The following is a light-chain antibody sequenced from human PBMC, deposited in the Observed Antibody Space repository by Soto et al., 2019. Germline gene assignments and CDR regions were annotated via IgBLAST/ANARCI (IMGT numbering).Light chain of an antibody. Sequence: IVLKQSPGTLSLSPGERATLSCRASQSVSSDLAWYQQKPGQAPRLLIYGASTRAIGIPARFSGSGSGTEFTLTISSLQSEDFAVYYCQQYNNWPPTFGQGTRLEIK. V-gene: IGKV3-15*01. J-gene: IGKJ5*01. CDR1: QSVSSD. CDR3: QQYNNWPPT. CDR2: GAS.